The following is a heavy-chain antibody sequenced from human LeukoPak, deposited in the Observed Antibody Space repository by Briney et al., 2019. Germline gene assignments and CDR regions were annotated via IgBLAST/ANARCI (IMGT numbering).Heavy chain of an antibody. CDR2: ISSSGSTT. J-gene: IGHJ4*01. CDR3: ARDRGWDGYGYAFLDY. V-gene: IGHV3-48*03. D-gene: IGHD5-12*01. Sequence: GGALRLFCTVSGFNFKNYEMKWVRQAPGKGLEWFANISSSGSTTKYADSVKGRFTMSRDNAKNAVYMEMNSLRVEDTAVYYCARDRGWDGYGYAFLDYWGHGTLVTVSS. CDR1: GFNFKNYE.